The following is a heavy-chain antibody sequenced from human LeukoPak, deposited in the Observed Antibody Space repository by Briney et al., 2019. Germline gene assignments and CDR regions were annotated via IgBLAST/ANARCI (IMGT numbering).Heavy chain of an antibody. V-gene: IGHV4-59*01. J-gene: IGHJ3*02. CDR2: IYYSGGT. Sequence: SETLSLTCTVSGGSISSYYWSWIRQPPGKGLEWIGYIYYSGGTNYNPSLKSRVTISVDTSKNQFSLKLSSVTAADTAVYYCARDVNYYGSGSYYLNDGGGAFDIWGQGTMVTVS. CDR1: GGSISSYY. CDR3: ARDVNYYGSGSYYLNDGGGAFDI. D-gene: IGHD3-10*01.